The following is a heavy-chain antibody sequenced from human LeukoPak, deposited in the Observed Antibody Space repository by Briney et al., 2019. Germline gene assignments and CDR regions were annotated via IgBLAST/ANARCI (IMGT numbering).Heavy chain of an antibody. D-gene: IGHD2-15*01. CDR1: GGSFSGYY. V-gene: IGHV4-34*01. J-gene: IGHJ5*02. CDR2: INHSGST. Sequence: SETVSLTCAVHGGSFSGYYWSWIRQPPGKGLEWIGEINHSGSTNYNPSLKSRVTISVDTSKNQFSLKLSSVTAADTAVYYCARVRGRYCSGGSCSPLNWFDPWGQGTLVTVSS. CDR3: ARVRGRYCSGGSCSPLNWFDP.